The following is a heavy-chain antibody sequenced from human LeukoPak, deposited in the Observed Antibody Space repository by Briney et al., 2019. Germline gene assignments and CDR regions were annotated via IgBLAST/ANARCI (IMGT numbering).Heavy chain of an antibody. J-gene: IGHJ6*03. CDR3: AKGVKVPLLRYFSYYMDV. D-gene: IGHD3-9*01. CDR1: GFTFSDYY. CDR2: ICISGSTI. Sequence: GGSLRLSCAASGFTFSDYYMSWIRQAPGKGLEWVSYICISGSTIYYADSVKGRFTISRDNAKNTLYLQMNSLRAEDTAVYYCAKGVKVPLLRYFSYYMDVWGKGTTVTISS. V-gene: IGHV3-11*04.